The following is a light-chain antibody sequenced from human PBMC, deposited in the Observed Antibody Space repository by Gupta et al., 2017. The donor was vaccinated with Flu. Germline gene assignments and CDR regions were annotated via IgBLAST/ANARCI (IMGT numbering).Light chain of an antibody. CDR2: DVS. CDR1: SSNVGGYNY. CDR3: TSCKSTHILRV. Sequence: ISISCTGTSSNVGGYNYVSWYQQHPGTAPKLMMYDVSNRPSGVSQRFSGSKSGNTASLTIYGLQAEDEADYYCTSCKSTHILRVFGGGTRLTVL. J-gene: IGLJ2*01. V-gene: IGLV2-14*03.